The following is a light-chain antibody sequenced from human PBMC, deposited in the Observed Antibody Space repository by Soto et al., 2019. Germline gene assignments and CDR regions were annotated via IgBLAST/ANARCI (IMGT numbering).Light chain of an antibody. V-gene: IGLV2-14*03. CDR2: DVT. CDR1: SSDVGLYKY. CDR3: MSPTTIVTWV. J-gene: IGLJ3*02. Sequence: QSALTQPASVSGSPGQSITISCTATSSDVGLYKYVSWYQQHPGTAPKLIIYDVTNRPSGVSSRFSGSKSGNTASLTISVLLPEDEADYYCMSPTTIVTWVFGGGTKLTVL.